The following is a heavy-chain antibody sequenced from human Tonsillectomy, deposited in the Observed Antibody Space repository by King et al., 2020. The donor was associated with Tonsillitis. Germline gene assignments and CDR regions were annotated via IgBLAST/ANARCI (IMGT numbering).Heavy chain of an antibody. CDR3: ARVYNYYYYMDV. V-gene: IGHV3-48*03. J-gene: IGHJ6*03. CDR1: GFTFSSYE. Sequence: DVQLVESGGGLVQPGGSLRLSCAASGFTFSSYEMSWVRQAPGKGLEWVSDISSSGFTIYYADSVKGRFTISRDNAKNSLYLQMNSLRAEDTAVYYCARVYNYYYYMDVWGKGTTVTVSS. CDR2: ISSSGFTI.